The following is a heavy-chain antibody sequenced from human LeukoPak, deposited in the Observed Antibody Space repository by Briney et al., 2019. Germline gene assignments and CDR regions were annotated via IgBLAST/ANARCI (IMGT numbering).Heavy chain of an antibody. Sequence: GGSLRLSCAASGFTFSSYWMSWVRQAPGKGLERVANIKQDGSEKYSVESVKGRFTISRDNAKNSLYLQMNSLRAEDTAVYYCASDGDWLFRDRGGSNYWGQGTLVTVSS. D-gene: IGHD3/OR15-3a*01. V-gene: IGHV3-7*01. CDR3: ASDGDWLFRDRGGSNY. J-gene: IGHJ4*02. CDR1: GFTFSSYW. CDR2: IKQDGSEK.